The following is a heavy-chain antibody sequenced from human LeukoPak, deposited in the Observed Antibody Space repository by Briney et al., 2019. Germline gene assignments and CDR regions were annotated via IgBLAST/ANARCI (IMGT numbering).Heavy chain of an antibody. Sequence: GGSLRLSCAASGFTFSNYAMHWVRQAPGQGLEWMTAISYNGINKYYADSVKGRFTISRDNSKNTVYLQLNSLRPDDTAVYYCAHNIYWGQGTLVTVSS. D-gene: IGHD2/OR15-2a*01. CDR1: GFTFSNYA. CDR3: AHNIY. J-gene: IGHJ4*02. CDR2: ISYNGINK. V-gene: IGHV3-30*03.